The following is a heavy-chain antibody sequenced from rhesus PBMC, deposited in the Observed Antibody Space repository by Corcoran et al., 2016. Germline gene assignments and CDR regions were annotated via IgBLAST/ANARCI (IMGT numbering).Heavy chain of an antibody. CDR1: GFTFSSYG. D-gene: IGHD2-21*01. CDR2: IHRGGGST. J-gene: IGHJ6*01. Sequence: EVQLVESGGGLVQPGGSLRLSWAASGFTFSSYGMYRVRQAPGKGLEWISTIHRGGGSTYYASSVKGRFTISRDNSKNTLSLQMNSLRAEDTAVYYCAKRHCTGSDCYALDSWGQGVVVTVSS. CDR3: AKRHCTGSDCYALDS. V-gene: IGHV3S25*01.